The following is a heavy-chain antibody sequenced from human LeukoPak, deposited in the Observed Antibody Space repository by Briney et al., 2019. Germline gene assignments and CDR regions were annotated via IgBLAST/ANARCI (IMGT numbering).Heavy chain of an antibody. CDR1: GGSITNSYSY. V-gene: IGHV4-39*01. Sequence: SETLSLTCGVSGGSITNSYSYWGWIRQPPGKGLEWIGIIYYTGSPYYNPSLKSRVTISVDTSKNQFSLNLSSVTAADTAVYFCARHVVPAARIYCFDYWGQGTLVTVSS. CDR2: IYYTGSP. J-gene: IGHJ4*02. CDR3: ARHVVPAARIYCFDY. D-gene: IGHD2-2*01.